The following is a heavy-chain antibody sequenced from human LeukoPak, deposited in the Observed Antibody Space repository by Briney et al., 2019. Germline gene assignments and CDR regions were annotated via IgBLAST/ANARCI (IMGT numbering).Heavy chain of an antibody. Sequence: GGSLRLSCAASGFTFSSYSMNWVRQAPGKGLEGVSYISSSSSTIYYADSVKGRFTISRDNAKNSLYLQMNSLRAEDTAVYYCARDRAGSGWGLDYWGLGTLVTVSS. D-gene: IGHD6-19*01. CDR2: ISSSSSTI. J-gene: IGHJ4*02. CDR3: ARDRAGSGWGLDY. CDR1: GFTFSSYS. V-gene: IGHV3-48*01.